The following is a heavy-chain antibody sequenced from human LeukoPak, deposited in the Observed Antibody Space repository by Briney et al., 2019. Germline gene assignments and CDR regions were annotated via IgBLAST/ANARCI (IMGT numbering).Heavy chain of an antibody. D-gene: IGHD3-22*01. V-gene: IGHV3-23*01. Sequence: PGGSLRLSCAASGFTFSSYAMSWVRQAPGKGLEWVSAISGSGGSTYYADSVKGRFTISRDNAKNSLYLQMNSLRAEDTAVYYCASQDYYDSSGADYWGQGTLVTVSS. J-gene: IGHJ4*02. CDR2: ISGSGGST. CDR1: GFTFSSYA. CDR3: ASQDYYDSSGADY.